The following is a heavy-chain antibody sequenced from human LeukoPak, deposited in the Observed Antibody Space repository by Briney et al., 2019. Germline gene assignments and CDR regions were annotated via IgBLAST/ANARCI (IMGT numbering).Heavy chain of an antibody. CDR3: ARERSSSGGHNWFDP. J-gene: IGHJ5*02. CDR2: VYYTGVT. V-gene: IGHV4-39*07. CDR1: GGYIITSGHY. D-gene: IGHD4-23*01. Sequence: SETLFLTCTVSGGYIITSGHYWGWIRQPPGKGLEWIGSVYYTGVTSTNPFFRSRMSISVDTSKNQFSLNLTSVTAADAAVYYCARERSSSGGHNWFDPWGQGTLVTVSS.